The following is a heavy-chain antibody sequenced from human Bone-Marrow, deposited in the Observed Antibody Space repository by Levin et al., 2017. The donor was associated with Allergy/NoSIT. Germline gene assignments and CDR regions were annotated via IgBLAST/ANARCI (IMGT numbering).Heavy chain of an antibody. V-gene: IGHV1-2*06. Sequence: ASVKVSCKASGYIFTDYYIYWVRQAPGQGLEWMGRINPNSGGTTYAQKFQGRVTMTRDTSITTVDMELNRLTSDDTAVYFCARERSRSGVQGIIVHRVQGTMVLVSS. CDR2: INPNSGGT. CDR3: ARERSRSGVQGIIVH. D-gene: IGHD3-10*01. J-gene: IGHJ4*02. CDR1: GYIFTDYY.